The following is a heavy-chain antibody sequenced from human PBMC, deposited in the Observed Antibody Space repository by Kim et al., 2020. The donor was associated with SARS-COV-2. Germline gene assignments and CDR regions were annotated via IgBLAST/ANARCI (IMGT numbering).Heavy chain of an antibody. J-gene: IGHJ4*02. Sequence: ASVKVSCKASGYTFTSYAMHWVRQAPGQRLEWMGWINAGNGNTKYSQKFQGRVTITRDTSASTAYMELSSLRSEDTAVYYCAREYLGHDYVWGSYRYPLDYWGQGTLVTVSS. CDR1: GYTFTSYA. CDR3: AREYLGHDYVWGSYRYPLDY. CDR2: INAGNGNT. D-gene: IGHD3-16*02. V-gene: IGHV1-3*01.